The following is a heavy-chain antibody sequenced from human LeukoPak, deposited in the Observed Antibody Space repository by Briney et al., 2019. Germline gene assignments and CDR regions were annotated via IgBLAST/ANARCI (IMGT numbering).Heavy chain of an antibody. CDR3: AREQSGTRGWYTVDY. J-gene: IGHJ4*02. V-gene: IGHV3-23*01. Sequence: GGSLRLSCAASGFTFSTYAITWVRQRPGKGLEWVAAIRPDGDRTYYANSVRGRFTISRDNSKDTVYLQINGLRVEDTAVYYCAREQSGTRGWYTVDYWGQGTLVTVSS. D-gene: IGHD6-19*01. CDR2: IRPDGDRT. CDR1: GFTFSTYA.